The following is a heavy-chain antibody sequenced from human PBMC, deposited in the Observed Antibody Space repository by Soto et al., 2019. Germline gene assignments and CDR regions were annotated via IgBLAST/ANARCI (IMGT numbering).Heavy chain of an antibody. D-gene: IGHD3-9*01. V-gene: IGHV1-18*01. CDR2: ISAYNGNT. CDR3: ARHPGFRSDY. CDR1: GYTFNRYP. Sequence: GASVKVSCKASGYTFNRYPMHWVRQAPGQGLEWMGWISAYNGNTNYAQKLQGRVTMTTDTSTSTAYMELRSLRSDDTAVYYCARHPGFRSDYRGQGTLVTVSS. J-gene: IGHJ4*02.